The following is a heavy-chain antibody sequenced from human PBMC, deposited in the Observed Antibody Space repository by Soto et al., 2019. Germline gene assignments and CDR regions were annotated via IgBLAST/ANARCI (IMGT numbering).Heavy chain of an antibody. J-gene: IGHJ4*02. CDR1: GFTFSSYW. CDR3: ARDPWNTLDY. CDR2: INTDGSSA. Sequence: PGGSLILSCAASGFTFSSYWMHWVRQAPGKGLVWVSRINTDGSSARYADSVKGRFTISRDNAKDTLYLEMNSLRVEDTAVYYCARDPWNTLDYWGQGSLVTVSS. V-gene: IGHV3-74*01. D-gene: IGHD1-1*01.